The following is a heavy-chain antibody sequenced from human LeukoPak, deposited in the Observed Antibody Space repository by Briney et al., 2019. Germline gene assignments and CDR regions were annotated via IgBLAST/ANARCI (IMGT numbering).Heavy chain of an antibody. J-gene: IGHJ4*02. Sequence: GGSLRLSCAASGFTFSTYWMSWVRQAPGKGLEWVANIKRDGSEKYYVDSVKGRFTISRDNAKNSVYLQMNSLRAEDTAIYYCAREARGNYAPGLDCWGQGTLVTVSS. D-gene: IGHD1-7*01. CDR1: GFTFSTYW. V-gene: IGHV3-7*01. CDR2: IKRDGSEK. CDR3: AREARGNYAPGLDC.